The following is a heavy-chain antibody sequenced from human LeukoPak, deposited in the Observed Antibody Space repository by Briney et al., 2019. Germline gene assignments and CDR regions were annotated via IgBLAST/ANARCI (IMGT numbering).Heavy chain of an antibody. J-gene: IGHJ3*02. D-gene: IGHD2-2*01. V-gene: IGHV3-23*01. Sequence: GGSLRLSCAASGFTFSSYAMSWVRHAPGKGLEWVSAISGSGGSTYYADSVKGRFTISRDNSKNTLYLQMNSLRAEDTAVYYCARDIVVVPAATANDAFDIWGQGTMVTVSS. CDR2: ISGSGGST. CDR1: GFTFSSYA. CDR3: ARDIVVVPAATANDAFDI.